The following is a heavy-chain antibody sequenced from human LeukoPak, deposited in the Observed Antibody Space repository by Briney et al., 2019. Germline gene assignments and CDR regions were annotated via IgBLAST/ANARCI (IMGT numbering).Heavy chain of an antibody. J-gene: IGHJ4*02. CDR1: GVSFSSYA. D-gene: IGHD3-10*01. V-gene: IGHV3-30-3*01. Sequence: GGSLRLSCAASGVSFSSYAMHWVRQAPGQGLEWVAVISYDGDSNNKYYADSAKGRFTISRDNSKNTLYLQMNSLRAEDTAVYYCATDVTMVRGVLDYWGRGTLVTVSS. CDR2: ISYDGDSNNK. CDR3: ATDVTMVRGVLDY.